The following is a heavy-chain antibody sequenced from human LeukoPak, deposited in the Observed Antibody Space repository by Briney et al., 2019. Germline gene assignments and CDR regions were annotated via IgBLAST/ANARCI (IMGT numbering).Heavy chain of an antibody. CDR2: ISSSGPTI. J-gene: IGHJ4*02. CDR1: GFTFSTYE. Sequence: PGGSLRLSCAASGFTFSTYEMNWVRQAPGKGLEWLSYISSSGPTIYYADSVKGRFTISRDNAKNTLYLQMNSLTVEDTAVYYCARVATVTTPDYWGQGTLVTVSS. D-gene: IGHD4-17*01. CDR3: ARVATVTTPDY. V-gene: IGHV3-48*03.